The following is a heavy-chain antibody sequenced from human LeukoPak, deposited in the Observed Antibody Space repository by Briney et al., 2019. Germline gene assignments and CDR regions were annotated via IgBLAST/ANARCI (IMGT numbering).Heavy chain of an antibody. CDR1: GFTFSSYS. J-gene: IGHJ5*02. D-gene: IGHD3-10*01. CDR3: ARSLIPYYYGSGSYWFDP. CDR2: ISSSSSTI. V-gene: IGHV3-48*01. Sequence: SGGSLRLSCAASGFTFSSYSMNWVRQAPGKGLEWVSYISSSSSTIYYADSVKGRFTISRDNDKNSLYLQMNSLRAEDTAVYYCARSLIPYYYGSGSYWFDPWGQGTLVTVSS.